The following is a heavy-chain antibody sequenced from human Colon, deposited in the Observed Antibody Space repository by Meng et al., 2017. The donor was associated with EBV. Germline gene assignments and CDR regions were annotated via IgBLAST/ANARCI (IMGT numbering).Heavy chain of an antibody. D-gene: IGHD4-17*01. V-gene: IGHV4-39*07. J-gene: IGHJ4*02. CDR3: ARDGTRDGDTDY. CDR1: GGSISSTDYY. Sequence: QVHLQESGPGLVKPSETLSLTRTASGGSISSTDYYWGWLRQSPGKRLEWIGNIQYSGSTSYNPSLKSRVTISVDTSKNQFSLKLSSVTVADTAVYYCARDGTRDGDTDYWGQGTLVTVSS. CDR2: IQYSGST.